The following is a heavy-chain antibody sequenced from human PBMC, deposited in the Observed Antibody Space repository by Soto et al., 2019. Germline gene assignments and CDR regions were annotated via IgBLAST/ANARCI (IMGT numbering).Heavy chain of an antibody. CDR2: IYWDDDK. Sequence: QITLKESGPTLVKPTQTLTLTCTFSGFSLTTTGVGVGWIRQPPGKALEWLALIYWDDDKRYSPSLKSRLTITKDTSKNQVVLTMTNMDPVDTATYYCAQWKSDFDSWGQGTLVTVSS. CDR3: AQWKSDFDS. V-gene: IGHV2-5*02. D-gene: IGHD1-1*01. J-gene: IGHJ4*02. CDR1: GFSLTTTGVG.